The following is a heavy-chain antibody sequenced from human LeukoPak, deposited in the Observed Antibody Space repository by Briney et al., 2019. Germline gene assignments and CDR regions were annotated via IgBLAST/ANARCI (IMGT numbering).Heavy chain of an antibody. V-gene: IGHV4-4*09. Sequence: PSETLSLTCTVSGGSISSYYWSWIRQPPGKGLEWIGYIYTSGSTNYNPSLKSRVTISVDTSKNQFSLKLSSVTAADTAVYYCARHSPYCSGGSCYSYAFDIWGQGTTVTVSS. CDR2: IYTSGST. CDR1: GGSISSYY. J-gene: IGHJ3*02. CDR3: ARHSPYCSGGSCYSYAFDI. D-gene: IGHD2-15*01.